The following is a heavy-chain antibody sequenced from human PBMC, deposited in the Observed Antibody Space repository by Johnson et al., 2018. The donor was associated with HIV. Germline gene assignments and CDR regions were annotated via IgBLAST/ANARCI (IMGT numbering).Heavy chain of an antibody. CDR1: GFTFSSYA. CDR2: ISYDGSNK. Sequence: QVQLVESGGGVVQPGRSLRLSCAASGFTFSSYAMHWVRQAPGKGLEWVAVISYDGSNKYYADSVKGRFTISRDNSKNTLYLQINSLRAEDTAVYYCARGGQLVAFDIWGQGTMVTVSS. CDR3: ARGGQLVAFDI. J-gene: IGHJ3*02. V-gene: IGHV3-30*04. D-gene: IGHD6-6*01.